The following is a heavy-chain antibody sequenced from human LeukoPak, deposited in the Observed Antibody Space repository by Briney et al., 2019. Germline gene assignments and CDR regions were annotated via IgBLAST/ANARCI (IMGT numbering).Heavy chain of an antibody. CDR2: IHGDGFTT. J-gene: IGHJ3*01. CDR1: GFTFSNFW. Sequence: PGGSLRLSCAASGFTFSNFWLHWVRQAPGKELVWVSRIHGDGFTTSFADSVKGRFTISRDNAKNTLYLQLNSLRADDTAVYFCVRIADDGFDVWGQGTMVTVSS. V-gene: IGHV3-74*01. D-gene: IGHD2-15*01. CDR3: VRIADDGFDV.